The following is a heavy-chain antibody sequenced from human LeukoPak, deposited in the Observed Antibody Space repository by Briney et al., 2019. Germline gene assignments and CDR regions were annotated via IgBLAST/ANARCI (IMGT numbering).Heavy chain of an antibody. CDR3: ARGYYDFWSGSHDAFDF. Sequence: GGSLRLSCAASGFTFSSHWMHWARQVPGKGLVWVSRINSDGSSTSYADSVKGRFTISRDNARNTLYLQMNNLRAEDTAVYYCARGYYDFWSGSHDAFDFWGQGTMVTVSS. J-gene: IGHJ3*01. CDR1: GFTFSSHW. D-gene: IGHD3-3*01. V-gene: IGHV3-74*01. CDR2: INSDGSST.